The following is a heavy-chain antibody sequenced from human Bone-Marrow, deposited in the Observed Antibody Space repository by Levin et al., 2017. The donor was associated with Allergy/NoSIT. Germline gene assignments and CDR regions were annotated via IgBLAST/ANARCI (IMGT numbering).Heavy chain of an antibody. CDR3: AWDKVAIFGVVNPLF. J-gene: IGHJ4*02. D-gene: IGHD3-3*01. CDR2: VWFDGSGA. V-gene: IGHV3-33*01. Sequence: GGSLRLSCVASGFNFSNSGMHWVRQAPGKGLEWVAVVWFDGSGAYYADSVKGRFIISRDNAKNTLYLQMNGLKIADTAVYYCAWDKVAIFGVVNPLFGGQGTLVTVSS. CDR1: GFNFSNSG.